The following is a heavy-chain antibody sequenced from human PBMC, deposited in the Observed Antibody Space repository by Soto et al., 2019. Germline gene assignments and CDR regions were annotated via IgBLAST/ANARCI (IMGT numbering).Heavy chain of an antibody. CDR3: AKDKRSRYASPFDY. V-gene: IGHV3-30*18. CDR2: ISYDGSNK. Sequence: QVQLVESGGGVVQPGRSLRLSCAASGFTFSSYGMHWVRQAPGKGLEWVAVISYDGSNKYYADSVKGRFTISRDNSKNTQYLQINRLRAEDTAVYYCAKDKRSRYASPFDYWGQGTLVTV. D-gene: IGHD5-12*01. CDR1: GFTFSSYG. J-gene: IGHJ4*02.